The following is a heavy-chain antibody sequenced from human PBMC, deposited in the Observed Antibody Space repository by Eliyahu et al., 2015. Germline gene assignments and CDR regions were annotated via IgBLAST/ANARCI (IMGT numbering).Heavy chain of an antibody. D-gene: IGHD4-23*01. J-gene: IGHJ4*02. Sequence: EVQMVESGGGLVQPGGSLRLSCSASGFRIRXYWIPWVRQDSGGGLEWVARINGDGSFTSYADSVMGRFTVSRDNTRNTLYLQMNNLRAEDTAVYYCSRADPYGGNSAWHFDFWGQGTLVTVSS. V-gene: IGHV3-74*01. CDR1: GFRIRXYW. CDR2: INGDGSFT. CDR3: SRADPYGGNSAWHFDF.